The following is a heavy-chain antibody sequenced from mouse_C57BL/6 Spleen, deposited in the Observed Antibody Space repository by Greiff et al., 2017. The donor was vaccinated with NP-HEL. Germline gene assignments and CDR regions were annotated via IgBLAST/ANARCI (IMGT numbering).Heavy chain of an antibody. CDR1: GYTFTSYW. CDR2: IDPSDSET. J-gene: IGHJ2*01. CDR3: ARSGERGYFDY. V-gene: IGHV1-52*01. D-gene: IGHD1-3*01. Sequence: QVQLQQPGAELVRPGSSVKLSCKASGYTFTSYWMHWVKQRPIQGLEWIGNIDPSDSETHYNQKFKDKATLTVDKSSSTAYMQLSSLTSEDSAVYCGARSGERGYFDYWGQGTTLTVSS.